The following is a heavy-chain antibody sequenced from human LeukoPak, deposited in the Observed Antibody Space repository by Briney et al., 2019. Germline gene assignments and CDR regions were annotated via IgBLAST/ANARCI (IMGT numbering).Heavy chain of an antibody. J-gene: IGHJ4*02. CDR2: ISYSGST. CDR1: GISISSYY. D-gene: IGHD5-24*01. V-gene: IGHV4-59*08. Sequence: SETLSLTCTVSGISISSYYWSWIRQPPGKGLEWIGYISYSGSTNYNPSLKSRVTISVDTSKNQFSLKLRSVTAADTAVYHCARLRAGYNTFRFDYWGQGTLVTVSS. CDR3: ARLRAGYNTFRFDY.